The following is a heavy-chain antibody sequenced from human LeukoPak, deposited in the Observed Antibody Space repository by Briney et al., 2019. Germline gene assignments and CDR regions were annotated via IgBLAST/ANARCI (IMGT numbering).Heavy chain of an antibody. CDR1: GITLSNYG. V-gene: IGHV3-23*01. Sequence: SGGSLRLSCAVSGITLSNYGMSWVRQAPGKGLEWVAGISDRGSRTNYADSVKGRFTICTDHPKNTLYLQMNSLRAEDTAVYFCAKRGVVIRVILVGFHKEAYYFDSWGQGALVTVSS. CDR2: ISDRGSRT. D-gene: IGHD3-22*01. CDR3: AKRGVVIRVILVGFHKEAYYFDS. J-gene: IGHJ4*02.